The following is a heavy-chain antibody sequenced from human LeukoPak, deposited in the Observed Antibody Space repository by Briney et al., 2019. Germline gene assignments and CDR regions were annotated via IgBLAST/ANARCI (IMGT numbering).Heavy chain of an antibody. CDR3: AKDSPEIAVAGTAY. CDR1: GFTFSSYG. V-gene: IGHV3-30*02. CDR2: IRYDGSNK. D-gene: IGHD6-19*01. J-gene: IGHJ4*02. Sequence: GGSLRLSCAASGFTFSSYGMHWVRQAPGKGLEWVAFIRYDGSNKYYADSVKGRFTISRDNSKNTLYLQMNSLRAEDTAVYYCAKDSPEIAVAGTAYWGQGTLVTVSS.